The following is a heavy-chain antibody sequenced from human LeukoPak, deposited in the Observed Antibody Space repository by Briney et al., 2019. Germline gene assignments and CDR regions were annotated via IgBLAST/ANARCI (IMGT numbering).Heavy chain of an antibody. CDR2: TYYRSKWYN. Sequence: SQTLSLTCAISGDSVSSNSATWNWIRQSPLRGLEWLGRTYYRSKWYNDYAVSVKSRVTINPDTSKNQFSLQLNSVTPEDTAVYYCARVVSGELFLNWFDPWGQGTLVTVSS. D-gene: IGHD3-10*02. CDR3: ARVVSGELFLNWFDP. CDR1: GDSVSSNSAT. V-gene: IGHV6-1*01. J-gene: IGHJ5*02.